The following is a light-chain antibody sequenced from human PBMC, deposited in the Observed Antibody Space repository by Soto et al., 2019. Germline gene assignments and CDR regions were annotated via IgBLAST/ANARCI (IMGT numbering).Light chain of an antibody. CDR3: QQYGGSPQT. Sequence: EIVFTQSPGTLALSPGEGATLTCRASQSVSKYLAWYQQKPGQAPRLLIYGASSRATGIPDSFSGSGSGTDFTLTISRLEPEDFAVYYCQQYGGSPQTFGQGTKLEIK. J-gene: IGKJ1*01. CDR2: GAS. V-gene: IGKV3-20*01. CDR1: QSVSKY.